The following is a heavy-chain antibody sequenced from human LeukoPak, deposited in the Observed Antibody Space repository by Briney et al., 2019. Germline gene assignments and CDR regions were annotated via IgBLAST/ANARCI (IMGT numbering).Heavy chain of an antibody. V-gene: IGHV4-34*01. CDR3: ARDSVDTAMATDY. CDR2: IDHTGST. Sequence: SETLSLTCAVYGGSFSGYYWSWIRQPPGRGLEWIGEIDHTGSTNYNPSLKSRVTISVDTSKNQFSLKLSSVTAADTAVYYCARDSVDTAMATDYWGQGTLVTVSS. D-gene: IGHD5-18*01. CDR1: GGSFSGYY. J-gene: IGHJ4*02.